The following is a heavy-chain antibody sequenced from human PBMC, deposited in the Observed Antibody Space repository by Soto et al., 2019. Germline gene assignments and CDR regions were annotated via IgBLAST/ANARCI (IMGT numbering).Heavy chain of an antibody. D-gene: IGHD1-26*01. CDR1: GFTFSDYA. Sequence: EVQLVESGGGLVQPGGSLKLSCAASGFTFSDYAVHWVRQPSGKGLEWVGRIGHKPQNYATTYGESVKGRFSISRDDSKNMAYLQMNSLKTEDTAVYYCTKYSGSANTPAALGHGTLVTVSS. CDR2: IGHKPQNYAT. V-gene: IGHV3-73*02. J-gene: IGHJ5*01. CDR3: TKYSGSANTPAA.